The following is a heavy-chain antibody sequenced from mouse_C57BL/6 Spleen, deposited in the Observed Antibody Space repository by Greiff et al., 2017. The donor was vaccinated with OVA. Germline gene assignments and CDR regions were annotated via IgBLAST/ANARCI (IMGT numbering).Heavy chain of an antibody. CDR3: ARIDGDYYAMDY. Sequence: QVTLIESGPGILQPSQTLSLTCSFSGFSLSTFGMGVGRIRPPSGKGLVWLVRIWWDDVKYYNPALESWPTFSKDTSKNQLLLKIGNVDDADTATYYGARIDGDYYAMDYWGQGTSVTVSS. J-gene: IGHJ4*01. V-gene: IGHV8-8*01. CDR1: GFSLSTFGMG. CDR2: IWWDDVK.